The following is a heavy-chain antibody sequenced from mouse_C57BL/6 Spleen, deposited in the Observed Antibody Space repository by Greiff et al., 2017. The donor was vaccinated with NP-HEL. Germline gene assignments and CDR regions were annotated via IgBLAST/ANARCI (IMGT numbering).Heavy chain of an antibody. Sequence: EVKLMESEGGLVQPGRSMKLSCTASGFTFSDYYMAWVRQVPEKGLEWVANINYDGSSTYYLDSLKSRFIISRDNAKNILYLQMSSLKSEDTATYYCAREYYYNFHWYFDVWGTGTTVTVSS. V-gene: IGHV5-16*01. D-gene: IGHD2-4*01. CDR1: GFTFSDYY. J-gene: IGHJ1*03. CDR3: AREYYYNFHWYFDV. CDR2: INYDGSST.